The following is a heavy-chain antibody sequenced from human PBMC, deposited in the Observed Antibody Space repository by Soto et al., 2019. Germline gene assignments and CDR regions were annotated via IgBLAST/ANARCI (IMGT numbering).Heavy chain of an antibody. CDR1: GFTFSSYG. Sequence: QVQLVESGGGVVQPGRSLRLSCAASGFTFSSYGMHWVRQAPGKGLEWVALISYDGSNKYYADSVKGRFTISRDNSKNTLYLQINSLRAEDTAVYYCAKDRGDGYNENDYWGQGTLVTVSS. D-gene: IGHD5-12*01. CDR3: AKDRGDGYNENDY. J-gene: IGHJ4*02. CDR2: ISYDGSNK. V-gene: IGHV3-30*18.